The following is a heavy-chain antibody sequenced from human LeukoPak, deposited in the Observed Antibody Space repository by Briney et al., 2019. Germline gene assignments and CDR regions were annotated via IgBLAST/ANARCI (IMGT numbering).Heavy chain of an antibody. D-gene: IGHD3-16*02. CDR2: IYHSGST. CDR1: GGSVSSGGYS. V-gene: IGHV4-30-2*01. Sequence: SETLSLTCAVSGGSVSSGGYSWSWIRQPPGKGLEWIGYIYHSGSTYYNPSLKSRVTISVDRSKNQFPLKLSSVTAADTAVYYCAGVSGNYRYTSDIWGQGTMVTVSS. CDR3: AGVSGNYRYTSDI. J-gene: IGHJ3*02.